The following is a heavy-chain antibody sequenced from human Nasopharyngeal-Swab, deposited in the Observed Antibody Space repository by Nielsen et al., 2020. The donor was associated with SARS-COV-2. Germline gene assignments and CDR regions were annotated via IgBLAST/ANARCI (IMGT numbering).Heavy chain of an antibody. D-gene: IGHD6-6*01. CDR3: ARGDSSSSTGVDY. Sequence: WIRQPPGKGLERVAVISYDGSNKYYADSVKGRFTISRDNSKNTLYLQMNSLRAEDTAVYYCARGDSSSSTGVDYWGQGTLVTVSS. CDR2: ISYDGSNK. V-gene: IGHV3-30-3*01. J-gene: IGHJ4*02.